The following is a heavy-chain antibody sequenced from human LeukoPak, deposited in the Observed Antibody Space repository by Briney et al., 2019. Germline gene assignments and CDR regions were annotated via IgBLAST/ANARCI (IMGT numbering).Heavy chain of an antibody. Sequence: SCKASGGTFTDYYTSWIRQAPGKGLEWVSYISTSGSTIYYADSVKGQFTISRDNAKNSLYLQMNSLRAEDTAVYYCARVYGYNPHFDYWGQGTLVTVSS. CDR1: GGTFTDYY. CDR2: ISTSGSTI. D-gene: IGHD5-24*01. V-gene: IGHV3-11*04. CDR3: ARVYGYNPHFDY. J-gene: IGHJ4*02.